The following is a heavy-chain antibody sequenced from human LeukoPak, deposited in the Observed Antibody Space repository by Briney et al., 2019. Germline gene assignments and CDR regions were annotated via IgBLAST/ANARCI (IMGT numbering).Heavy chain of an antibody. CDR1: GYTFTSYG. CDR3: ARDIGFGYCSSTSCYFPQAGGY. V-gene: IGHV1-18*01. D-gene: IGHD2-2*01. CDR2: ISAYNDNT. Sequence: ATVKVSCKASGYTFTSYGIRWVRQAPGQGLEWMGWISAYNDNTNYAQKLQGRVTMTTDTSTSTANMELRSLRSDDSAVYYCARDIGFGYCSSTSCYFPQAGGYWGQGTLVTVSS. J-gene: IGHJ4*02.